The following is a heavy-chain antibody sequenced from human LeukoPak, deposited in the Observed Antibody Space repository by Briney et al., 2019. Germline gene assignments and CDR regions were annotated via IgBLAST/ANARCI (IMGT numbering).Heavy chain of an antibody. V-gene: IGHV4-39*01. CDR3: ARSYGDYLAFDI. Sequence: SETLSLTCTVSGGSISSGDYYWGWIRQPPGKGLEWIGSIYYSGSTYYNPSLKSRVTISVDTSKNQFSLKLSSVTAADTAVYYCARSYGDYLAFDIWGQGTMVTVSS. CDR1: GGSISSGDYY. CDR2: IYYSGST. J-gene: IGHJ3*02. D-gene: IGHD4-17*01.